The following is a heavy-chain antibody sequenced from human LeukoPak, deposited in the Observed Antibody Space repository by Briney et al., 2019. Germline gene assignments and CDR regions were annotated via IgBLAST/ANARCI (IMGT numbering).Heavy chain of an antibody. V-gene: IGHV6-1*01. CDR1: GDSVSSNTAA. Sequence: SQSLSLTCAISGDSVSSNTAAWNWIRQSPSRGLEWLGRTFYRSKWYNDYSVSVKSRITINPDTSKNQFSLQLNSVTPEDTAVYYCARDGWPAFDYWGQGTLVTVSS. J-gene: IGHJ4*02. CDR2: TFYRSKWYN. D-gene: IGHD2-15*01. CDR3: ARDGWPAFDY.